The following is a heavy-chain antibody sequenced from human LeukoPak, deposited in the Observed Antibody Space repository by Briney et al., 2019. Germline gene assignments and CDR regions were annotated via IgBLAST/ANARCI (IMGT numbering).Heavy chain of an antibody. Sequence: SETLSLTCTVSGGSISSYYWSWIRQPPGKGLEWIGYIYYSGSTNYNPSLKSRVTISVDTSNNQFSLKLSSVSAADTAVYYCARDTSGYRRGSFDYWGQGTLVSVSS. CDR3: ARDTSGYRRGSFDY. V-gene: IGHV4-59*01. CDR2: IYYSGST. D-gene: IGHD3-22*01. J-gene: IGHJ4*02. CDR1: GGSISSYY.